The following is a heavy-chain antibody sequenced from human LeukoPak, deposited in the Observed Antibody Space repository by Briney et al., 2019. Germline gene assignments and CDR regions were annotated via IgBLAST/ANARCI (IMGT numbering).Heavy chain of an antibody. D-gene: IGHD2-21*02. J-gene: IGHJ3*02. CDR1: GFTFSGYV. CDR2: ISGSGGST. CDR3: AKRRHDSDAFDI. V-gene: IGHV3-23*01. Sequence: GGSLRLSCAASGFTFSGYVMTWVRQPPGKGLQWVADISGSGGSTYYADSVKGRFSISRDNSKNTLYLQMNSLRAEDTAVYYCAKRRHDSDAFDIWGQGTMVTVSS.